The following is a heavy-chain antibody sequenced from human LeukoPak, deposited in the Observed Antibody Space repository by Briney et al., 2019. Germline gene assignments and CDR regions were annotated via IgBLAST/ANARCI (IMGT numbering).Heavy chain of an antibody. CDR3: ARGSRYGDYPYYCDF. CDR1: GFTVSNYE. D-gene: IGHD4-17*01. Sequence: PGGSLRLSCAASGFTVSNYEMNWVRQAPGKGLDWVAFVRYDGNNPYYSASVKGRFTISRDNSKNTVLLQMNNLRLEDAAVYYCARGSRYGDYPYYCDFWGQGTLVTVSS. V-gene: IGHV3-30*02. J-gene: IGHJ4*02. CDR2: VRYDGNNP.